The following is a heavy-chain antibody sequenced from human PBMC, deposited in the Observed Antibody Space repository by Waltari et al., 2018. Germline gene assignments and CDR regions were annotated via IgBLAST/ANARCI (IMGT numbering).Heavy chain of an antibody. D-gene: IGHD3-3*01. Sequence: QVQLQQWGAGLLQPSETLSLTGDVSGGSRSGYHGTWVRQPPGKGLEWIGEINDSGRTTYNPSLESRVTVSIDTANNQFSLRVRSVTAADTAVYYCARVFGYYYYYMDVWGKGTTVTISS. CDR2: INDSGRT. V-gene: IGHV4-34*02. CDR1: GGSRSGYH. CDR3: ARVFGYYYYYMDV. J-gene: IGHJ6*03.